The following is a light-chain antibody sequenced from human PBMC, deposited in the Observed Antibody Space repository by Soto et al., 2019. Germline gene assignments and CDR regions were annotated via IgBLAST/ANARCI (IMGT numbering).Light chain of an antibody. J-gene: IGKJ2*01. CDR1: RSVSSN. Sequence: EIVMTQSPATLSVSPGERATLSCRASRSVSSNLAWYQQKPGQAPSLLIFSASTRATGVPARFSGSGSGTEFTLTISSLQSEDFAVYYCQQYNNWPPGSTFGQGTKLEI. CDR2: SAS. V-gene: IGKV3-15*01. CDR3: QQYNNWPPGST.